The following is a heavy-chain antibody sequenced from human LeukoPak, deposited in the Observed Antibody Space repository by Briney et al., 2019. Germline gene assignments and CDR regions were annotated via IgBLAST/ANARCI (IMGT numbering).Heavy chain of an antibody. Sequence: EGSLQLSCAASWFTFNCYYMHWGRQATGKGLEWVSALGTEGETYYPGSVQGRSTISRENGKNSLHLQMTRLRAGEPAVYYCARHLHPSSSWYGMDVWGQGTTVTLCS. CDR3: ARHLHPSSSWYGMDV. D-gene: IGHD6-13*01. CDR2: LGTEGET. CDR1: WFTFNCYY. V-gene: IGHV3-13*01. J-gene: IGHJ6*02.